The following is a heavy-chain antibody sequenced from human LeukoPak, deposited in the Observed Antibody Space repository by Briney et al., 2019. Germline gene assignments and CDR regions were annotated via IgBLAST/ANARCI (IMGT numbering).Heavy chain of an antibody. CDR3: ARNYYDSSGYQEIDY. J-gene: IGHJ4*02. CDR1: GYSISSGYY. CDR2: IYQSGST. D-gene: IGHD3-22*01. V-gene: IGHV4-38-2*01. Sequence: PSETLSLTCAVSGYSISSGYYWGWIRQPPGKGLEWIGNIYQSGSTNYNPSLKSRVTISVDTSKNQFSLKLSSVTAADTAVYYCARNYYDSSGYQEIDYWGQGTLVTVSS.